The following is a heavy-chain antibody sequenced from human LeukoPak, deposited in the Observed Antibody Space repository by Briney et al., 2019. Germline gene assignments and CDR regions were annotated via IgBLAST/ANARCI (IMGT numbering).Heavy chain of an antibody. J-gene: IGHJ4*02. CDR3: TRMTTGHDY. D-gene: IGHD4-17*01. V-gene: IGHV4-34*01. CDR1: GGSFSGYY. CDR2: INHSGYT. Sequence: SETLSLTCAVYGGSFSGYYWSWIRQTPGKGLEWIGEINHSGYTNDSPSLKSRVTLSIDTSRKQFSLNLRSVTVADTGIYYCTRMTTGHDYWGQGTLVTVSS.